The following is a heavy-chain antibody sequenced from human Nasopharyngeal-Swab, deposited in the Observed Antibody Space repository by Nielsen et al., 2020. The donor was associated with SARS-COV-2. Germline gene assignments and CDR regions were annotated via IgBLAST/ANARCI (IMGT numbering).Heavy chain of an antibody. CDR2: ISYDGSNK. CDR1: GFTFSSYA. J-gene: IGHJ4*02. CDR3: ARDLGGYPDY. V-gene: IGHV3-30-3*01. Sequence: GESLKISCAASGFTFSSYAMHWVRQAPGKGLEWVAVISYDGSNKYYADSVKGRFTISRDNSKNTLYLQMNSLRAEDTAVYYCARDLGGYPDYWGQGTPVTVSS. D-gene: IGHD3-22*01.